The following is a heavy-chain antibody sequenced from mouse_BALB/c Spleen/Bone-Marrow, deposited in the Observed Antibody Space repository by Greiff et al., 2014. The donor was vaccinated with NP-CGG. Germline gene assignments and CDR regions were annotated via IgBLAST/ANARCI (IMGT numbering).Heavy chain of an antibody. CDR3: ARGYYGSSHYFDY. CDR2: IYPGSGST. J-gene: IGHJ2*01. Sequence: QVQLQQSGPELVKPGASVKMSCKASGYTFTDYVISWVKQRTGQGLEWIGEIYPGSGSTYYNEKFKGKATLTADKSSNTAYMRLSSLTSEDSAVYFCARGYYGSSHYFDYWGQGTTLTVSS. D-gene: IGHD1-1*01. CDR1: GYTFTDYV. V-gene: IGHV1-77*01.